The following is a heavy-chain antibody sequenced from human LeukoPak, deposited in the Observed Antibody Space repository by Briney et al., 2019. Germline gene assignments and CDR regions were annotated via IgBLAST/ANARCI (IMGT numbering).Heavy chain of an antibody. J-gene: IGHJ4*02. V-gene: IGHV3-21*01. CDR3: ARGYSYGPQYYFDY. CDR2: ISTSSSYI. CDR1: GFIFSDYS. Sequence: GGSLRLSCEASGFIFSDYSMNWVRQAPGKGLEGVSSISTSSSYIYYADSVKGRFTISRDNAKNSLYLQMNSLRADDTAVYYCARGYSYGPQYYFDYWGQGTLVTVSS. D-gene: IGHD5-18*01.